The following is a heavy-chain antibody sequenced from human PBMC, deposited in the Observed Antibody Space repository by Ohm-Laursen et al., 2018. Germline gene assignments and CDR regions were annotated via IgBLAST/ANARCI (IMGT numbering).Heavy chain of an antibody. CDR3: ANNVTVVAATNYYYYGMDV. CDR2: ISSSGSTI. D-gene: IGHD2-15*01. J-gene: IGHJ6*02. Sequence: SLRLSCAASGFTFSSYEMNWVRQAPGKGLEWVSYISSSGSTIYYADSVKGRFTISRDNAKNSLYLQMNSLRAEDTAVYYCANNVTVVAATNYYYYGMDVWGQGTTVTVSS. CDR1: GFTFSSYE. V-gene: IGHV3-48*03.